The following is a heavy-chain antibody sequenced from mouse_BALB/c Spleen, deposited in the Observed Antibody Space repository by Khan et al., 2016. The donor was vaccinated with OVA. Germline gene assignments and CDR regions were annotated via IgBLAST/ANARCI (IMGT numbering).Heavy chain of an antibody. D-gene: IGHD2-1*01. Sequence: VQLQQSGAELVKPGASVKLSCSASGFNIKDTYIHWMKQRPEQGLEWIGRIYPPNDDSKYAPKFQAKATLTADTSSNTAYLQLSSLTSEDTAVYYCATRYGNAFAFWGQGTLVSVSA. CDR3: ATRYGNAFAF. CDR1: GFNIKDTY. J-gene: IGHJ3*01. V-gene: IGHV14-3*02. CDR2: IYPPNDDS.